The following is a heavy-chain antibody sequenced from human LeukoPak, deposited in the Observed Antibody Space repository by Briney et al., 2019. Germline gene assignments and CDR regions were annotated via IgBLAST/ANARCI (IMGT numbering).Heavy chain of an antibody. CDR3: ATIHGYSYGYGWRPVDY. V-gene: IGHV4-34*01. CDR1: GGSFSGYY. J-gene: IGHJ4*02. D-gene: IGHD5-18*01. Sequence: SGTLSLTCAVYGGSFSGYYWSWIRQPPGKGLEWIGEINHSGSTNYNPSLKSRVTISVDTSKNQFSLKLSSVTAADTAVYYCATIHGYSYGYGWRPVDYWGQGTLVTVSS. CDR2: INHSGST.